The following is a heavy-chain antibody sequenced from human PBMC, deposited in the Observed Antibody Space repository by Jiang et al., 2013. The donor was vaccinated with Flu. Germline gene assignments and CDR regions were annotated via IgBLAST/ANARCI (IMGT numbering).Heavy chain of an antibody. CDR3: AREPLNAYCGGDCYYYFDY. CDR1: GFTFSDYY. J-gene: IGHJ4*02. CDR2: ISSSGSTI. Sequence: RLSCAASGFTFSDYYMSWIRQAPGKGLEWVSYISSSGSTIYYADSVKGRFTISRDNAKNSLYLQMNSLRAEDTAVYYCAREPLNAYCGGDCYYYFDYWGQGTLVTVSS. D-gene: IGHD2-21*02. V-gene: IGHV3-11*01.